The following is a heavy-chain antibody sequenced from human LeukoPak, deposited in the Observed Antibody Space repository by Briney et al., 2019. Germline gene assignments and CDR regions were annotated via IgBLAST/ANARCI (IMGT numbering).Heavy chain of an antibody. D-gene: IGHD2-2*01. J-gene: IGHJ4*02. Sequence: GRSLRFPCAASGFTFDDYAMHWVRQAPGKGLEWVSGISWNSGSIGYADSVKGRFTISRDNAKNSLYLQMNSLRAEDTALYYCAKGPWGSSTNGTDYWGQGTLVTVSS. CDR3: AKGPWGSSTNGTDY. CDR1: GFTFDDYA. V-gene: IGHV3-9*01. CDR2: ISWNSGSI.